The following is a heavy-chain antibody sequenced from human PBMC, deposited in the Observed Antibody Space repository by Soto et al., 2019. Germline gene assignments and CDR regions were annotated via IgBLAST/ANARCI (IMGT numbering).Heavy chain of an antibody. Sequence: GGSLRLSCAASGFSFSNYAVHWVRQAPGKGLEWVAVISYDGTNKYYADSVKGRFTISRDNSKNTLYLQMNSLRAEDTAVYYCASTGDSHGPTLPFDYWGQGSLVTVSS. D-gene: IGHD2-21*02. CDR3: ASTGDSHGPTLPFDY. CDR2: ISYDGTNK. V-gene: IGHV3-30-3*01. J-gene: IGHJ4*02. CDR1: GFSFSNYA.